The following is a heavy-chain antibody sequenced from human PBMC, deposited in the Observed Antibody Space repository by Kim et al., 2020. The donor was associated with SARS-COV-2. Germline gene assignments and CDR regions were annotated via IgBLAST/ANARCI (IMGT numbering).Heavy chain of an antibody. CDR3: ARGGSIMITFGGVIVGRDRWFDP. V-gene: IGHV1-3*01. CDR1: GYTFTSYA. Sequence: ASVKVSCKASGYTFTSYAMHWVRQAPGQRLEWMGWINAGNGNTKYSQKFQGRVTITRDTSASTAYMELSSLRSEDTAVYYCARGGSIMITFGGVIVGRDRWFDPWGQGTLVTVSS. J-gene: IGHJ5*02. CDR2: INAGNGNT. D-gene: IGHD3-16*02.